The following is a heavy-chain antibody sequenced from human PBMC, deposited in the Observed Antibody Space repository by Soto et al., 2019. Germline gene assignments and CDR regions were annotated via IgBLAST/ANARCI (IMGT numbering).Heavy chain of an antibody. CDR2: MNPNSGNT. CDR3: ARERSSGWYVDY. D-gene: IGHD6-19*01. J-gene: IGHJ4*02. V-gene: IGHV1-8*01. CDR1: GYTFTSYD. Sequence: QVQLVQSGAEVKKPGASVKVSCKASGYTFTSYDSNWVRQATGQGLEWMGWMNPNSGNTAYAQKFQGRVTMTRNTSISTAYMELSSLRSEDTAVYYCARERSSGWYVDYWGQGTLVTVSS.